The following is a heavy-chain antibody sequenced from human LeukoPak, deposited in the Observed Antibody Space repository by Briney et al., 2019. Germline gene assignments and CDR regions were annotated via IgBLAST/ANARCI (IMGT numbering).Heavy chain of an antibody. CDR3: AGGGGSYGPYWYFDL. J-gene: IGHJ2*01. V-gene: IGHV1-69*13. CDR2: IIPIFGTA. Sequence: ASVKVSCKASGGTFSSYAISWVRQAPGQGLEWMGGIIPIFGTANYAQKFQGRVTITADESTSTAYMELSSLRSEDTAVYSCAGGGGSYGPYWYFDLWGRGTLVTVSS. CDR1: GGTFSSYA. D-gene: IGHD1-26*01.